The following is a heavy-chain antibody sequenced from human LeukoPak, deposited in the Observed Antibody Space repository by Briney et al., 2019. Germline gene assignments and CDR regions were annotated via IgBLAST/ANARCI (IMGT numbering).Heavy chain of an antibody. V-gene: IGHV1-18*01. J-gene: IGHJ4*02. Sequence: GASVKVSRKASGYTFTSYGISWVRQAPGQGLEWMGWISAYNGNTNYAQKLQGRVTMTTDTSTSTAYMELRSLRSDDTAVYYCAREYGYYDSSGYYSDYWGQGTLVTVSS. CDR1: GYTFTSYG. CDR2: ISAYNGNT. CDR3: AREYGYYDSSGYYSDY. D-gene: IGHD3-22*01.